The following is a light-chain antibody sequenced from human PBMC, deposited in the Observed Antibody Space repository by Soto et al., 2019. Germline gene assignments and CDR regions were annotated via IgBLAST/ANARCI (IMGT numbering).Light chain of an antibody. J-gene: IGKJ4*01. CDR3: QQANSFPFT. V-gene: IGKV1-5*01. CDR2: DAS. CDR1: QNIRNW. Sequence: DIQMTQSPSTLSASVGDSVXXXXXASQNIRNWLAWYQQKPGKAPNPLIYDASSLGSGVPSRFSGSGSGTDFTLTISSLQPEDFATYYCQQANSFPFTFGGGTKVDIK.